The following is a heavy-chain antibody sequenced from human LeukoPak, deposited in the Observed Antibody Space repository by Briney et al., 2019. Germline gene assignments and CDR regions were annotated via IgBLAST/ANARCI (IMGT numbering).Heavy chain of an antibody. Sequence: SETLSLTCAVYGGSFSGYYWSWIRQPPGKGLEWIGEINHSGSTNYNPSLESRVTISVDTSKNQFSLKLSSVTAADTAVYYCARDARYSSGWYGYWGQGTLVTVSS. V-gene: IGHV4-34*01. CDR3: ARDARYSSGWYGY. J-gene: IGHJ4*02. D-gene: IGHD6-19*01. CDR2: INHSGST. CDR1: GGSFSGYY.